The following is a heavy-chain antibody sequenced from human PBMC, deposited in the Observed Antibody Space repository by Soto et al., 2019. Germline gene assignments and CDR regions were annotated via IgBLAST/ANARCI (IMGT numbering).Heavy chain of an antibody. CDR3: TRANWYSEY. Sequence: QVQLQVSGPGSVKPSETLSLTCSVSGGSISNHYWSWIRQPPGKGLEWIGYIYYNGNTNYNPSLKSRVTMSVDTSRNQISLKLTTVTAADTAVYYCTRANWYSEYWGQGTLVTVSS. D-gene: IGHD7-27*01. V-gene: IGHV4-59*11. CDR1: GGSISNHY. J-gene: IGHJ4*02. CDR2: IYYNGNT.